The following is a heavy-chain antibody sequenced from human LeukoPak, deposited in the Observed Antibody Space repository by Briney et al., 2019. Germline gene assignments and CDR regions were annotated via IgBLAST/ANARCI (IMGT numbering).Heavy chain of an antibody. CDR2: IFVGSGNT. CDR1: GFTFTSSA. J-gene: IGHJ4*02. CDR3: AADEWDFWSGNGGYYFDY. D-gene: IGHD3-3*01. V-gene: IGHV1-58*02. Sequence: SVKVSCKASGFTFTSSAMQWVRQARGQRLEWIGRIFVGSGNTNYAQKFQERVTITRDMSTSTAYMELSSLRSEDTAVYYCAADEWDFWSGNGGYYFDYWGQGTLVTVSS.